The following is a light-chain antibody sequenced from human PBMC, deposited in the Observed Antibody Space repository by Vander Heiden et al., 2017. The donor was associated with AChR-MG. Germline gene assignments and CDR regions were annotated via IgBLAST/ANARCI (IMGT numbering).Light chain of an antibody. J-gene: IGLJ2*01. CDR3: SSYAGSNIVL. V-gene: IGLV2-8*01. Sequence: QSALTQPPSASGSPGQSVTIPCTGTSSDVGGYDYVSWYQQHPGKAPKLMIYEVSKRPSGVPDRFSGSTSGNTASLTVSGLQADDEADYYCSSYAGSNIVLFGGGTKLTVL. CDR1: SSDVGGYDY. CDR2: EVS.